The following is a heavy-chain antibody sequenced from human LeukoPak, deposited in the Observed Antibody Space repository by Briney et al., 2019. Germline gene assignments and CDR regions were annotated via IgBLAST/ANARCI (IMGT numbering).Heavy chain of an antibody. CDR2: IWYDGSNK. CDR1: GFTFSSYG. Sequence: GGSLRLSCAASGFTFSSYGMHWVRQAPGKGLEWVAVIWYDGSNKYYADSVKGRFTISRDNSKNTLYLQMSSLRAEDTAVYYCAKSYGMVATNTFDYWGQGTLVTVSS. CDR3: AKSYGMVATNTFDY. J-gene: IGHJ4*02. D-gene: IGHD5-12*01. V-gene: IGHV3-33*06.